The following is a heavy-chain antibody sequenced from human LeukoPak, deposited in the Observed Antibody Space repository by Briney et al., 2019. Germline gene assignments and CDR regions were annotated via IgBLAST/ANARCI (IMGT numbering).Heavy chain of an antibody. J-gene: IGHJ2*01. CDR1: GGSIGSYY. D-gene: IGHD6-13*01. CDR3: ARVYYSNSYDYWYFDL. Sequence: SETLSLTCTVSGGSIGSYYWSWIRQPAGKGLEWIGRIYTSGSTNYNPSLKSRVTMSVDTSKNQFSLKLGSVTAADTAVYYCARVYYSNSYDYWYFDLWGRGTLVTVSS. CDR2: IYTSGST. V-gene: IGHV4-4*07.